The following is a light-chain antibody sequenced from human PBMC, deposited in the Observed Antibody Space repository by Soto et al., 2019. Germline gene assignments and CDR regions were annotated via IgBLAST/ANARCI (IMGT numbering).Light chain of an antibody. Sequence: DIQMAQSPSSLSASVGDRVTITCRASQDINDYLNWYQQKPGKAPKLLIYDTSQLETGVPSRFSGSGSGTEFTLTICNLKPEDVATYYCQQYDYLRVTFGPGTKVDI. CDR1: QDINDY. V-gene: IGKV1-33*01. J-gene: IGKJ3*01. CDR3: QQYDYLRVT. CDR2: DTS.